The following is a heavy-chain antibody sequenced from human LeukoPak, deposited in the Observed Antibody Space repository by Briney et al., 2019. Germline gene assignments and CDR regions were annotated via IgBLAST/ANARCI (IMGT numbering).Heavy chain of an antibody. CDR3: AKSDYSTSLDY. V-gene: IGHV3-30*18. CDR1: GFTFSSYG. J-gene: IGHJ4*02. D-gene: IGHD4-11*01. Sequence: EGSLRLSCAASGFTFSSYGMHWVRQAPGKGLEWVAVISYDGSNKYYADSVKGRFTISRDNSKNTLYLQMNSLRAEDTAVYYCAKSDYSTSLDYWGQGTLVTVSS. CDR2: ISYDGSNK.